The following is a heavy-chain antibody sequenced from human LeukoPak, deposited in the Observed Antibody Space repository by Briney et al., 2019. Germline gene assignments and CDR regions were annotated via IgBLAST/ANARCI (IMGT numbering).Heavy chain of an antibody. J-gene: IGHJ5*02. CDR2: ISSSGSTI. CDR1: GFTFSSYE. CDR3: ARELLWFGESQFDP. D-gene: IGHD3-10*01. Sequence: GGSLRLSCAASGFTFSSYEMNWVRQAPGKGLEWVSYISSSGSTIYYADSVKGRFTISRDNAKNSLYPQMNSLRAEDTAAYYCARELLWFGESQFDPWGQGTLVTVSS. V-gene: IGHV3-48*03.